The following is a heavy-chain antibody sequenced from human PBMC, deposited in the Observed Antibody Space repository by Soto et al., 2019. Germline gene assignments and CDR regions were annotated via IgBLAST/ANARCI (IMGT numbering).Heavy chain of an antibody. CDR2: IIPIFGTA. D-gene: IGHD5-12*01. J-gene: IGHJ6*02. CDR3: ARDKGRARLGGNACDAMGV. V-gene: IGHV1-69*12. CDR1: GGTFSTSA. Sequence: QVQLVQSGAEVMQPGSSVRVSCKASGGTFSTSAISWVRQAPGQGLEWMGGIIPIFGTADYAQKSRGRVTITADESASTACMELCSVRTEDTAVYFCARDKGRARLGGNACDAMGVWGQGTTVTVSS.